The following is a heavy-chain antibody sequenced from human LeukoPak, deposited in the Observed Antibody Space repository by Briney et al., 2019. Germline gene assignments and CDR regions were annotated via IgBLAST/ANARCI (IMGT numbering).Heavy chain of an antibody. V-gene: IGHV3-9*01. CDR1: GFTFDDYA. CDR3: AKDMRYSSGWNDAFDI. Sequence: GRSLRLSCAASGFTFDDYAMHWVRHAPGKGLEWVSGISWNSGSIGYADSVKGRFTISRDNAKNSLYLQMNSLRAEDTALYYCAKDMRYSSGWNDAFDIWGQGTMVTVSS. CDR2: ISWNSGSI. J-gene: IGHJ3*02. D-gene: IGHD6-19*01.